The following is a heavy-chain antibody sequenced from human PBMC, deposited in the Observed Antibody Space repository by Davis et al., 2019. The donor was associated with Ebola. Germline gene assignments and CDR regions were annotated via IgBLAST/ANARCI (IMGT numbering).Heavy chain of an antibody. CDR2: IYHSGST. CDR3: ALDQYFDWFRAFDI. CDR1: GGSFSGYY. V-gene: IGHV4-34*01. Sequence: SETLSLTCAVYGGSFSGYYWSWIRQPPGKGLEWIGEIYHSGSTNYNPSLKSRVTISVDKSKNQFSLKLSSVTAADTAVYYCALDQYFDWFRAFDIWGQGTMVTVSS. D-gene: IGHD3-9*01. J-gene: IGHJ3*02.